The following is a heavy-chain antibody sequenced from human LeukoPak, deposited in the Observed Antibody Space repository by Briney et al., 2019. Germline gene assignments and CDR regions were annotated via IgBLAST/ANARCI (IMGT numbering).Heavy chain of an antibody. V-gene: IGHV3-48*04. CDR1: GFTFSSYS. CDR3: ARNLGYCSGGSCYPYNWFDP. Sequence: GGSLRLSCAASGFTFSSYSMNWVRQAPGKGLEWVSYISSSSSTIYYADSVKGRFTISRDNAKNSLYLQMNSLRAEDTALYHCARNLGYCSGGSCYPYNWFDPWGQGTLVTVSS. D-gene: IGHD2-15*01. J-gene: IGHJ5*02. CDR2: ISSSSSTI.